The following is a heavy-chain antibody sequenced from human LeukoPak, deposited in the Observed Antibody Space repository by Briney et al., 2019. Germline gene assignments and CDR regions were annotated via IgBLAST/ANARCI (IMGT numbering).Heavy chain of an antibody. D-gene: IGHD2-2*02. V-gene: IGHV4-38-2*02. J-gene: IGHJ4*02. Sequence: PSETLSLTCTVSGYSISSGYYWGWIRQPPGKGLEWIGSIYHSGSTYYNPSLKSRVTISVDTSKNQFSLKLSSVTAADTAVYYCARDGPDIVVVPAAILPLDCWGQGTLVTVSS. CDR3: ARDGPDIVVVPAAILPLDC. CDR2: IYHSGST. CDR1: GYSISSGYY.